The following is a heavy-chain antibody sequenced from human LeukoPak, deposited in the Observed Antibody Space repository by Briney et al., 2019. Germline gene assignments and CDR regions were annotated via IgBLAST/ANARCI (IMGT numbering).Heavy chain of an antibody. CDR2: IYHSGSA. D-gene: IGHD2-2*01. J-gene: IGHJ5*02. CDR1: GYSISSGYQ. Sequence: SETLSLTCGVSGYSISSGYQWAWIRQSPGKGLEWIGSIYHSGSAHYNPSLKSRVTISVETSKNQFSLNMYSVTAADTAVYYCARDPRWLTPDCASTSCYENYFDPWGQGTLVTVSS. V-gene: IGHV4-38-2*02. CDR3: ARDPRWLTPDCASTSCYENYFDP.